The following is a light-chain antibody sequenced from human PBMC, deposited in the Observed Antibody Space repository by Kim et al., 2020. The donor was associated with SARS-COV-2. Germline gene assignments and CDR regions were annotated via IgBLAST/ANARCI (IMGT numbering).Light chain of an antibody. J-gene: IGLJ3*02. CDR2: DVS. Sequence: GQSITISCTGTSSDVGSYNLVSWYQQHPGKAPKLMIYDVSKRPSGFSTRFSGSKSGNTASLTISGLQAEDEADYYCCSYAGSSTLVFGGGTQLTVL. CDR1: SSDVGSYNL. V-gene: IGLV2-23*02. CDR3: CSYAGSSTLV.